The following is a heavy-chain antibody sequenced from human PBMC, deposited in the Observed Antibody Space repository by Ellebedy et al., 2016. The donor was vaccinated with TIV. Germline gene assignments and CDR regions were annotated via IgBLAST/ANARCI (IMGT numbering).Heavy chain of an antibody. CDR3: ARGTVAPQSLRYFDS. J-gene: IGHJ4*02. CDR1: GGSTSSSSYY. Sequence: SETLSLXXTVSGGSTSSSSYYWGWIRQPPGKGLEWIGSIYYSGNTYYNPSLKSRVTISVDTSKNQFSLKLSSVTAADTAVYYCARGTVAPQSLRYFDSWGQGTLVIVSS. CDR2: IYYSGNT. D-gene: IGHD6-19*01. V-gene: IGHV4-39*07.